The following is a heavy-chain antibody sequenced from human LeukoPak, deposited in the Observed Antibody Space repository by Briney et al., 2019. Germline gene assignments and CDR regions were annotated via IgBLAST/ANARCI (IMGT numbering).Heavy chain of an antibody. V-gene: IGHV4-34*01. CDR1: GGSFSGYY. CDR2: INHSGST. D-gene: IGHD2-2*01. Sequence: SETLSLTCAVYGGSFSGYYWSWICQPPGKGLEWIGEINHSGSTNYNPSLKSRVTISVDTSKNQFSLKLSSVTAADTAVYYCARRVVPAYFDYWGQGTLVTVSS. J-gene: IGHJ4*02. CDR3: ARRVVPAYFDY.